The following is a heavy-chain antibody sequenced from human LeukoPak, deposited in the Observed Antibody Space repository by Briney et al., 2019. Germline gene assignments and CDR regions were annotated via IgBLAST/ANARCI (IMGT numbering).Heavy chain of an antibody. D-gene: IGHD2-15*01. CDR2: IYYSGST. CDR3: ARGPRSYCSGGSCYPDY. Sequence: SETLSLTCTVSGGSISSSSYYWGWIRQPPGKGLEWIGSIYYSGSTYYNPSLKSRVTISVDTSKNQFSLKLSSVTAADTAVYYCARGPRSYCSGGSCYPDYWGQGTLVTVSS. V-gene: IGHV4-39*01. J-gene: IGHJ4*02. CDR1: GGSISSSSYY.